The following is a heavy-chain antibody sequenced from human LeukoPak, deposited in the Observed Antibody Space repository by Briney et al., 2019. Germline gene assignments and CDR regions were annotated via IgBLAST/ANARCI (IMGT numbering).Heavy chain of an antibody. V-gene: IGHV3-33*01. Sequence: GGSLRVSCAASGFTFSSYGMHWVRQAPGKGLEWVAVIWYDGSNKYYADSVKGRFTISRDNSKNTLYLQMNSLRAEDTAVYYCARDWSDYYDSSGSPLLYYYYGMDVWGQGTTVTVSS. CDR1: GFTFSSYG. CDR2: IWYDGSNK. D-gene: IGHD3-22*01. J-gene: IGHJ6*02. CDR3: ARDWSDYYDSSGSPLLYYYYGMDV.